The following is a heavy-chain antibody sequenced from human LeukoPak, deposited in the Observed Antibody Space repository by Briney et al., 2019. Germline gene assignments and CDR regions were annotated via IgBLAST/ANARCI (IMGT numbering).Heavy chain of an antibody. V-gene: IGHV1-69*13. CDR2: IIPIFGTA. D-gene: IGHD2-21*02. J-gene: IGHJ4*02. CDR3: AREPHYCGGDCYYFDY. CDR1: GGTFSSYA. Sequence: RWASVMVSCKASGGTFSSYAISWVRQAPGQGLEWMGGIIPIFGTANYAQKFQGRVTITADESTSTAYMELSSLRSEDTAVYYCAREPHYCGGDCYYFDYWGQGTLVTVSS.